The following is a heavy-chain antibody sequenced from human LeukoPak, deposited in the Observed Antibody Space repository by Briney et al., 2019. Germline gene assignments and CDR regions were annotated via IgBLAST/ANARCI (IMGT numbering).Heavy chain of an antibody. CDR2: ISGSAGST. J-gene: IGHJ4*02. Sequence: AGGSLRLSCAASGFTFSSYGMHWVRQAPGKGLEWVSTISGSAGSTYYADSVKGRFTISRDNSKNTLYLQMNSLRAEDAAVYYCAKWEVRGLDYTHFDYWGQGTLVTVSS. CDR1: GFTFSSYG. CDR3: AKWEVRGLDYTHFDY. D-gene: IGHD3-10*01. V-gene: IGHV3-23*01.